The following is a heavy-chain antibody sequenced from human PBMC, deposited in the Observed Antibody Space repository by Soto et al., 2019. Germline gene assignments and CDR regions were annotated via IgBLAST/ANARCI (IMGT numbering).Heavy chain of an antibody. CDR3: ARGGRPYCSGGSCYSGIDY. V-gene: IGHV4-34*01. Sequence: PSETLSLTCAVYGGSFSGYYWSWIRQPPGKGLEWIGEINHSGSTNYNPSLKSRVTISVDTSKNQFSLKLSSVTAADTAVYYCARGGRPYCSGGSCYSGIDYWGQGTLVTVSS. J-gene: IGHJ4*02. CDR1: GGSFSGYY. CDR2: INHSGST. D-gene: IGHD2-15*01.